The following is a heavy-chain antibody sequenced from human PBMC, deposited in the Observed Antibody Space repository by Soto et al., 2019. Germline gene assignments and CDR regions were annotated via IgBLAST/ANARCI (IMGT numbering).Heavy chain of an antibody. J-gene: IGHJ4*02. V-gene: IGHV3-23*01. D-gene: IGHD5-12*01. CDR3: AKAEFMAKGALFDY. Sequence: PGGSLRLSCAASGFTFSSYAISWVRQTPGKGLEWVSAISGSGGSTYYADSVKGRFTISRDNSKNTLYLQMNSLRAEDTVVYYCAKAEFMAKGALFDYWGQGTLVTVSS. CDR1: GFTFSSYA. CDR2: ISGSGGST.